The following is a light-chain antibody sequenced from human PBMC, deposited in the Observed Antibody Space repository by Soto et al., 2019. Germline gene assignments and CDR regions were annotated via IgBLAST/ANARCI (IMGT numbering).Light chain of an antibody. CDR1: QSVSSY. CDR3: QHRSNFPNT. Sequence: EIVLTQSPATLSLSPGERATLSCRASQSVSSYLAWYQQKPGQAPRLLIYDASNRATGIPTRFSGSGSGTDFTLTISSLEPEDFPVYYCQHRSNFPNTFGGGTKVEIK. J-gene: IGKJ4*01. V-gene: IGKV3-11*01. CDR2: DAS.